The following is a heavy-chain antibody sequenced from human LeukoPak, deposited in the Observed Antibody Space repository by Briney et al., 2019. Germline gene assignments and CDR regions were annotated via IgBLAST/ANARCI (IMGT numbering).Heavy chain of an antibody. J-gene: IGHJ5*02. CDR3: ARDPSNTSGWKTWFDP. D-gene: IGHD6-19*01. CDR1: GHTFTSYG. CDR2: ISAYNGNT. Sequence: GASVKVSCKASGHTFTSYGISWVRQAPGQGLEWMGWISAYNGNTNYAQKLQGRVTMTTDTSTSTAYMELRSLRSDDTAVYYCARDPSNTSGWKTWFDPWGQGTLVTVSS. V-gene: IGHV1-18*01.